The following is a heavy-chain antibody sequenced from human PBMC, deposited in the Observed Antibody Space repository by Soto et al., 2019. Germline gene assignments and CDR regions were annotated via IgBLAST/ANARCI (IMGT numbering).Heavy chain of an antibody. CDR3: ANVPIWCGSSRCYTEGFDY. V-gene: IGHV3-23*01. D-gene: IGHD2-2*01. CDR2: VSASASNT. Sequence: EVQLLEYGGGLVQPGGSLRLTCAASGFTFSDYAMSWVRQAPGKGLEWVSTVSASASNTHYADPVKGRFTISRDNSKNTLFLQMDSLRAEDTALYYCANVPIWCGSSRCYTEGFDYWGQGTLVIVSS. J-gene: IGHJ4*02. CDR1: GFTFSDYA.